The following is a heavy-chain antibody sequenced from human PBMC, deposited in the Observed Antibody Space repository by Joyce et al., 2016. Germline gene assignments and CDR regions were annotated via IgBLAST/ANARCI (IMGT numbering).Heavy chain of an antibody. D-gene: IGHD3-22*01. Sequence: QVQLVESGGGLVQPGRSLRLSCAASGFILSSYGMHWVRQAPGKGLEVVAVISYDGSKKYYGDSVKGRFTISRDNSKNTLYLQVDSLRPEDTAIYYCAHINTDSTLDHWGQGTLVTVSS. CDR3: AHINTDSTLDH. V-gene: IGHV3-30*03. J-gene: IGHJ4*02. CDR1: GFILSSYG. CDR2: ISYDGSKK.